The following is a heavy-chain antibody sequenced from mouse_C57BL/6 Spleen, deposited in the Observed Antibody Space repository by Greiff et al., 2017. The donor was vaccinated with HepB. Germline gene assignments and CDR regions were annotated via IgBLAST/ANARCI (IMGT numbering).Heavy chain of an antibody. CDR1: GFSFNTYA. D-gene: IGHD2-3*01. J-gene: IGHJ2*01. CDR3: VRQGIYDGFDY. CDR2: IRSKSNNYAT. Sequence: EVKLMESGGGLVQPKGSLKLSCAASGFSFNTYAMNWVRQAPGKGLEWVARIRSKSNNYATYYADSVKDRFTISRDDSESMLYLQMNNLKTEDTAMYYCVRQGIYDGFDYWGQGTTLTVSS. V-gene: IGHV10-1*01.